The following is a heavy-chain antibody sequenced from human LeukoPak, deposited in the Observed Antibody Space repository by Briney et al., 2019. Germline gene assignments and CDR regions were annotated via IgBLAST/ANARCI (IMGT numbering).Heavy chain of an antibody. D-gene: IGHD3-10*01. CDR2: IYYSGST. CDR1: GVSINSYY. J-gene: IGHJ4*02. CDR3: ARRYPLGSGRYSPFHFDF. Sequence: PSETLSLTCTVSGVSINSYYWSWTRQPPGKGLEWIGYIYYSGSTNYNPTLKSRVTISVDTSKNQFSLKLSSVTAADTGVYYCARRYPLGSGRYSPFHFDFWGQGTLVPVSS. V-gene: IGHV4-59*08.